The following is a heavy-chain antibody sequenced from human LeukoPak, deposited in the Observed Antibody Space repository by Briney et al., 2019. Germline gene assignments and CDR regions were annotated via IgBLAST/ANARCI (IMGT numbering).Heavy chain of an antibody. CDR3: ARVGNYYDSFAFDI. CDR2: INHSGST. J-gene: IGHJ3*02. V-gene: IGHV4-34*01. CDR1: GGSFSGYY. Sequence: SETLSLTCAVYGGSFSGYYWSWIRQPPGKGLEWIGEINHSGSTNYNPSLKSRVTISVDTSKNQFSLKLSSVTAADTAVYYCARVGNYYDSFAFDIWGQGTMVTVSS. D-gene: IGHD3-22*01.